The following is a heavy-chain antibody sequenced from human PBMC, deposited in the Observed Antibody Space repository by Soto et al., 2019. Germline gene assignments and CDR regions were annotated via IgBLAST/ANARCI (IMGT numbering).Heavy chain of an antibody. CDR1: GFTFSSYA. CDR2: ISGSGGST. Sequence: GGSLRLSCAASGFTFSSYAMSWVRQAPGKGLEWVSAISGSGGSTYYADSVKGRFAISRDNSKNTLYLQMNSLRAEDTAVYYCAKHLRPYYYYGMDVWGQGTTVTVSS. V-gene: IGHV3-23*01. CDR3: AKHLRPYYYYGMDV. J-gene: IGHJ6*02.